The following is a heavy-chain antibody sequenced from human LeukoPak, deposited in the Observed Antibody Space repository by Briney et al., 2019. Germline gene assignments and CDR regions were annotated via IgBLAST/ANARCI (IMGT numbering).Heavy chain of an antibody. J-gene: IGHJ4*02. CDR1: GVTFSSFD. CDR2: ISSSGRAI. V-gene: IGHV3-48*03. CDR3: ARADY. Sequence: GGSLRLSCAASGVTFSSFDMNWVRQAPGKGLEWVSYISSSGRAIYYADSVEGRFTISRDNAKNSLYLQMNSLRAEDTAVYFCARADYWGQGTLVTVSS.